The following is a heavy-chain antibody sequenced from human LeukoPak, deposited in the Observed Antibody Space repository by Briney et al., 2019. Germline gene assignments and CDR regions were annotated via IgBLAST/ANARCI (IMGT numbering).Heavy chain of an antibody. CDR2: INPSGGST. D-gene: IGHD6-13*01. CDR3: ARKDSSSWFRGHYYYYGMDV. J-gene: IGHJ6*02. V-gene: IGHV1-46*01. CDR1: GYTFTSYY. Sequence: ASVKVSCKASGYTFTSYYMHWVRQVPGQGLEWMGIINPSGGSTSYAQKFQGRVTMTRDTSTSTVYMELSSLRSEDTAVYYCARKDSSSWFRGHYYYYGMDVWGQGTTVTVSS.